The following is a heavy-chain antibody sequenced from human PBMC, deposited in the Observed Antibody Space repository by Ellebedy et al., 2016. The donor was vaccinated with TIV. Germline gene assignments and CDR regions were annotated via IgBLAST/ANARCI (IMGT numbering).Heavy chain of an antibody. V-gene: IGHV4-4*07. Sequence: SETLSLTCTVSGGSISSYYWSWIRQPAGKGLEWVGRISTSGSTNYNPSLKSRVTMSVDTSKNQFSLKLSSVTAADTAVYYCASEPRRRIAAASGIWGQGTMVTVSS. D-gene: IGHD6-13*01. CDR3: ASEPRRRIAAASGI. J-gene: IGHJ3*02. CDR2: ISTSGST. CDR1: GGSISSYY.